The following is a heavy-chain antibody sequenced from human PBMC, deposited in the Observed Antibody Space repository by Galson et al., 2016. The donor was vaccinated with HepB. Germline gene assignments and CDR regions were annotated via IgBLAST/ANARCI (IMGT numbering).Heavy chain of an antibody. Sequence: SLRLSCAASGFTFSNYAMHWVSQAPGKGLEWVAAIWSDGSNKYYADSVKGRFNISRDNSKNTLYLQMNSLRAEDTAVYYCARVGFCSSGRGYPPESYYYYMDVWGKGTTVTVSS. CDR2: IWSDGSNK. J-gene: IGHJ6*03. CDR3: ARVGFCSSGRGYPPESYYYYMDV. V-gene: IGHV3-33*01. D-gene: IGHD2-15*01. CDR1: GFTFSNYA.